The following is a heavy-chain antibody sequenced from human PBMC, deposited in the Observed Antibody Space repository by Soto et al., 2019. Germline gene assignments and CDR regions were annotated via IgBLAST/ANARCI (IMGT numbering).Heavy chain of an antibody. CDR2: IYGVDSDT. D-gene: IGHD1-26*01. CDR3: ASLSRLGPQSAFDY. CDR1: GYIFANYW. V-gene: IGHV5-51*01. Sequence: PGESLKISCSVSGYIFANYWIGWVRQMPGKGLEWMGIIYGVDSDTKYIPSFQGQVTISADKSVFTAYLHWISLKASDTAMYYCASLSRLGPQSAFDYWGQGALVTVSS. J-gene: IGHJ4*02.